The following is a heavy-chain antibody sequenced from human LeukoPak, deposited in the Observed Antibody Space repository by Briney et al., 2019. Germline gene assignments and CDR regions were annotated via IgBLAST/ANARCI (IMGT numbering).Heavy chain of an antibody. CDR1: GGSISSYC. V-gene: IGHV4-59*08. CDR3: ARQGGWGGAASLFEY. J-gene: IGHJ4*02. D-gene: IGHD1-26*01. CDR2: IYYSGST. Sequence: PSETLSLTCTVSGGSISSYCWSWIRQPPGEGLEWIAYIYYSGSTNYNPSLKSRLTISVDTSKNQFTLRLTSVTASDTAIFYCARQGGWGGAASLFEYWGQGTLVTVSS.